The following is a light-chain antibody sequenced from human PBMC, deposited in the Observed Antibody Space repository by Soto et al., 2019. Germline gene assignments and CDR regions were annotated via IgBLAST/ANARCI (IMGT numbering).Light chain of an antibody. CDR1: SSDVGGYNY. Sequence: QSALTQPASVSGSPGQSITISCTGTSSDVGGYNYVSWYQQHPGKAPKLMIYAVSNRSSGVSNRFSGSKSGNTASLTISGLQAEDEADYYCSSYTSSNTLAFGGGTKVTVL. J-gene: IGLJ2*01. V-gene: IGLV2-14*01. CDR2: AVS. CDR3: SSYTSSNTLA.